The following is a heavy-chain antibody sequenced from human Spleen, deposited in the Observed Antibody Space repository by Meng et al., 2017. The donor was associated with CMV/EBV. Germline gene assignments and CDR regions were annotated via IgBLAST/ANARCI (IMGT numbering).Heavy chain of an antibody. Sequence: GGSLRLSCTASGFTVSYNYMTWVRQAPGKGLGWVSVIYSGGDTYFADSVKDRFTISGDSSKNTVFLQMNSLRPEDTGIYYCVRDSSGYFGPGDYWGQGTLVTVSS. CDR2: IYSGGDT. J-gene: IGHJ4*02. CDR1: GFTVSYNY. V-gene: IGHV3-66*02. D-gene: IGHD3-22*01. CDR3: VRDSSGYFGPGDY.